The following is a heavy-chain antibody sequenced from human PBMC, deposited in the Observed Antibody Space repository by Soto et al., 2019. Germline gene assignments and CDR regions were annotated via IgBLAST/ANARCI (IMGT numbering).Heavy chain of an antibody. CDR1: GFPFDDYA. J-gene: IGHJ6*03. D-gene: IGHD3-10*01. CDR3: AKDGHYYGSGNYYYYMDV. CDR2: ISWNSGSI. V-gene: IGHV3-9*01. Sequence: EVQLVESGGGLVQPGRSLRLSCAASGFPFDDYAMHWVRQAPGKGLEWVSGISWNSGSIGYADSVKGRFTISRDNAKNSLYLQMNSLRAEDTALYYCAKDGHYYGSGNYYYYMDVWGKGTTVTVSS.